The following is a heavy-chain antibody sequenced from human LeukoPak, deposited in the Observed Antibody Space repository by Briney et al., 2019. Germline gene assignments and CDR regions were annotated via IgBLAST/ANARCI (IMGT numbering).Heavy chain of an antibody. J-gene: IGHJ5*02. V-gene: IGHV3-23*01. CDR3: AKDAVEVVDTAMVTPRGWFDP. Sequence: PGGSLRLSCAASGFTVSSNYMSWVRQAPGKGLEWVSAISGSGGSTYYADSVKGRFTISRDNSKNTLYLQMNSLRAEDTAVYYCAKDAVEVVDTAMVTPRGWFDPWGQGTLVTVSS. D-gene: IGHD5-18*01. CDR1: GFTVSSNY. CDR2: ISGSGGST.